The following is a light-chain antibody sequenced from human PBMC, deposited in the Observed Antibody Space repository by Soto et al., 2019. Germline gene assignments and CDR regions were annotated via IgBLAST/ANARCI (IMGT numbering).Light chain of an antibody. J-gene: IGKJ5*01. CDR3: QQYGSLPIT. CDR2: DAS. V-gene: IGKV3-11*01. Sequence: IVVTQSPATLSLSPGERATLSCSASQSVVIYLAWYQQKPGQAPRLLIYDASTRATGIPARFSASGSGTDFTLTISSLEPEDFALYYCQQYGSLPITFGQGTRLEI. CDR1: QSVVIY.